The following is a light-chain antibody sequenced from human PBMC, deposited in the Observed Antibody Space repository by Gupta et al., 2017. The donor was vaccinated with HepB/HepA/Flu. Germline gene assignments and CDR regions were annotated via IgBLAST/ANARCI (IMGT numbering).Light chain of an antibody. CDR2: LGS. CDR3: RQALRAPWT. Sequence: DIVMTQSPLSLPVTPGEPASISCRSSQSLLHSNGYTFLDWYLQRPGQSPQLLIYLGSNRASGVPDRFSGSGSGTDFTLTISRVEAEDVGVYYCRQALRAPWTFGQGTKVEIK. J-gene: IGKJ1*01. CDR1: QSLLHSNGYTF. V-gene: IGKV2-28*01.